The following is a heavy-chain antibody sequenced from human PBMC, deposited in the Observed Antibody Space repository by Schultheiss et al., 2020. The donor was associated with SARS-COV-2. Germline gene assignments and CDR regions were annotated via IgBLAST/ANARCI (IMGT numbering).Heavy chain of an antibody. V-gene: IGHV3-15*01. D-gene: IGHD3-22*01. J-gene: IGHJ4*02. CDR1: GFTFSNAW. Sequence: GGSLRLSCAASGFTFSNAWMSWVRQAPGKGLEWVGRIKSKTDGGTTDYAAPVKGRFTISRDDSKNTLYLQMNSLKTEDTAVYFCASSAYYYDSSAYYYYYFDFWGQGTLVTVAS. CDR3: ASSAYYYDSSAYYYYYFDF. CDR2: IKSKTDGGTT.